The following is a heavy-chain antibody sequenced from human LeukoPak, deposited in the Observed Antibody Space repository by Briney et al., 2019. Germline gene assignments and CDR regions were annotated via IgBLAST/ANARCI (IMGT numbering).Heavy chain of an antibody. CDR1: GFTFSSYA. J-gene: IGHJ4*02. Sequence: GGSLRLSCAASGFTFSSYALSWVRQAPGKELEWVSVISGSGDTTYYADSVKGRFTISRDNSKNTLYLQMNSLRAEDTAAYYCAKGSGGSCYSNLGYWGQGTLVTVSS. CDR3: AKGSGGSCYSNLGY. D-gene: IGHD2-15*01. V-gene: IGHV3-23*01. CDR2: ISGSGDTT.